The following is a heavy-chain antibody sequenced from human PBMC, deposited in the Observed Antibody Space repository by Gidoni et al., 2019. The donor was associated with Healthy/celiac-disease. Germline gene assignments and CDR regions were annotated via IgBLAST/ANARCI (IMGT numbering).Heavy chain of an antibody. J-gene: IGHJ4*02. CDR3: ARVGLGYCSSTSCYSYFDY. Sequence: QVQLQESGPGLVKPSQTLSLTCTVSGGSISSGGYYWSWIRQHPGKGLEWIGYIYYSGSTYYNPSLKSRVTISVDTSKNQFSLKLSSVTAADTAVYYCARVGLGYCSSTSCYSYFDYWGQGTLVTVSS. CDR2: IYYSGST. V-gene: IGHV4-31*03. CDR1: GGSISSGGYY. D-gene: IGHD2-2*01.